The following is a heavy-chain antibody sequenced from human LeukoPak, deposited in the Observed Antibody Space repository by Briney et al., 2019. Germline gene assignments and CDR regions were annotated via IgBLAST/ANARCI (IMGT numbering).Heavy chain of an antibody. J-gene: IGHJ4*02. CDR2: IYYSGST. D-gene: IGHD2-2*01. CDR1: GGSISSYY. V-gene: IGHV4-59*01. Sequence: PSETLSLTCTVSGGSISSYYWSWIRQPPGKGLEWIGYIYYSGSTNYNPSLKSRVTISVDTSKNQFSLKLSPVTAVDTAVYYCASGPYCSSTSCYGWYVDYWGQGTLVTVSS. CDR3: ASGPYCSSTSCYGWYVDY.